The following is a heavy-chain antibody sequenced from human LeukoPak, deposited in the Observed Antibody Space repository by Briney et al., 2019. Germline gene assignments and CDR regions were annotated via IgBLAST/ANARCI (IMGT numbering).Heavy chain of an antibody. J-gene: IGHJ4*02. CDR2: ISSSGSTV. D-gene: IGHD3-10*01. Sequence: QAGGSLRLSCAASGFTFSSYEMNWVRQAPGKGLEWVSYISSSGSTVYYADSVKGRFTISRDNAKNSLYLQMNSLRAEDTAVYYCARDRSSMVRGVPDYWGQGTLVTVSS. V-gene: IGHV3-48*03. CDR3: ARDRSSMVRGVPDY. CDR1: GFTFSSYE.